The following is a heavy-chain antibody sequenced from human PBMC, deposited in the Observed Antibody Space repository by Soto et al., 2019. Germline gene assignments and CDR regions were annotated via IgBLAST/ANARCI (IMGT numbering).Heavy chain of an antibody. CDR3: ARRSSGWYFDY. CDR2: ISGSGDST. V-gene: IGHV3-23*01. CDR1: GFSFSSYA. D-gene: IGHD6-19*01. J-gene: IGHJ4*02. Sequence: EVQLLESGGGLVQPGGSLRLSCAASGFSFSSYAMNWVRQAPGKGLEWVSVISGSGDSTYYADSVKGRFTISRDNSNNTLYLQMISLRAEDTAVYYCARRSSGWYFDYWGQGTLGIVSS.